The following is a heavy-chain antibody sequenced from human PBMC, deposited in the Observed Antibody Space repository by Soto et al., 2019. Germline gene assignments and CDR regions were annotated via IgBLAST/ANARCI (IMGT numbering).Heavy chain of an antibody. V-gene: IGHV3-49*04. D-gene: IGHD1-26*01. CDR2: IRSKAYGGTT. CDR3: TRSVGRSPTFDY. Sequence: PVGSLRLSCAASGFTFSSYAMSWVRQATGKGLEWVGFIRSKAYGGTTEYAASVKGRFTISRDDSKSIAYLQMNSLKTEDTAVYYCTRSVGRSPTFDYWGQGTLVTVSS. J-gene: IGHJ4*02. CDR1: GFTFSSYA.